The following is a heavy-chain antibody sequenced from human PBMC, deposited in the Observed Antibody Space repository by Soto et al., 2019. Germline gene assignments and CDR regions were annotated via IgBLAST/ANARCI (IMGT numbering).Heavy chain of an antibody. J-gene: IGHJ4*02. CDR2: IYSGGST. V-gene: IGHV3-66*01. CDR1: GFTVSTKY. D-gene: IGHD3-16*01. Sequence: GGSLRLSCAASGFTVSTKYMSWVRQAPGKGLEWVSVIYSGGSTFYADSVRGRFTISRDNSKSTVNLQMNSLRAEDTAVYYCARDPWAADYWGQGTLVTVS. CDR3: ARDPWAADY.